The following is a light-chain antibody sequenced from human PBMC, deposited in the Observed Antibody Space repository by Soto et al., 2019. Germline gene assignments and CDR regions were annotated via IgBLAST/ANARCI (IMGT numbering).Light chain of an antibody. CDR2: GNN. CDR1: GSSIGTNT. CDR3: AAWDGSLNNVL. V-gene: IGLV1-44*01. Sequence: QSVLTQPPSASGTPGQRVIISCSGSGSSIGTNTVNWYRQLPGTAPKLLIYGNNQRPSGVPDRFSGSKSGTSASLAISGLQSEDEADYYCAAWDGSLNNVLFGGGTQLTVL. J-gene: IGLJ2*01.